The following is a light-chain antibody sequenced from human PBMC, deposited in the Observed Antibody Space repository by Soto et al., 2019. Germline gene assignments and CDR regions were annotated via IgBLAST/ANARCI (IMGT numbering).Light chain of an antibody. J-gene: IGLJ2*01. CDR1: SSDVGTYKY. Sequence: QLVLTQPASVSGSPGQSITISCTGTSSDVGTYKYVSWYQQLPGKAPKLMIYEVSNRPSGVSNRFSGSKSGNTASLTISELQAEDEADYYCSSYTSRSTPVFGGGTKLT. CDR2: EVS. CDR3: SSYTSRSTPV. V-gene: IGLV2-14*01.